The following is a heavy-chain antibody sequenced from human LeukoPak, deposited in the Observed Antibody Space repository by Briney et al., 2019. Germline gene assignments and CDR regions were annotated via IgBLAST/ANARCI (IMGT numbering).Heavy chain of an antibody. V-gene: IGHV3-23*01. CDR1: GFTFSSYG. J-gene: IGHJ4*02. Sequence: GGSLRLSCTASGFTFSSYGMSWVRQAPGKGLEWVSGFSGSRGSTYYADSVTGRFTISRDNSKNTLYLQMNSLRAEDTAVYYCARARDGYNFWSFDYWGQGTLVTVSS. CDR3: ARARDGYNFWSFDY. D-gene: IGHD5-24*01. CDR2: FSGSRGST.